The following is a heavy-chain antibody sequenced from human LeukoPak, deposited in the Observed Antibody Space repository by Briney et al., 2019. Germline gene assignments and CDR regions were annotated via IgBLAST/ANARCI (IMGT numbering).Heavy chain of an antibody. Sequence: PSETLSLTCTVSGGSISSDTYHWGWIRQPPGKGLEWIGTIYYSGSTNYNPSLKSRVTISVDTSRNELSLRLNSVTAADTAVYFCATSRDAYNRFDFWGQGTLVTVSS. CDR3: ATSRDAYNRFDF. V-gene: IGHV4-39*07. CDR1: GGSISSDTYH. J-gene: IGHJ4*02. D-gene: IGHD5-24*01. CDR2: IYYSGST.